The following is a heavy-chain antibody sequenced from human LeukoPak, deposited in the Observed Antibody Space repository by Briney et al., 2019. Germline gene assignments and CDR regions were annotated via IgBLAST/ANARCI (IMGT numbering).Heavy chain of an antibody. CDR2: IYYSGDT. D-gene: IGHD3-22*01. V-gene: IGHV4-39*07. CDR3: ARTFYGSSGYYQFDY. CDR1: GGSISNSSYY. J-gene: IGHJ4*02. Sequence: SEILSLTCTVSGGSISNSSYYWGWIRQPPGKGLEWIGSIYYSGDTYYNPSLKSRVTISLDTSKNQFSLKLSSVTAADTAVYYCARTFYGSSGYYQFDYWGQGTLVTVSS.